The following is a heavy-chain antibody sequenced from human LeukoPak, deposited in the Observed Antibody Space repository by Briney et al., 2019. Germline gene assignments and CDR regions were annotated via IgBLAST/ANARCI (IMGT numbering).Heavy chain of an antibody. CDR2: IIPIFGTA. D-gene: IGHD6-13*01. CDR3: AVAYGSTNVHGFDP. CDR1: GGTFSSYA. J-gene: IGHJ5*02. V-gene: IGHV1-69*05. Sequence: SVKVSCKASGGTFSSYAISWVRQAPGQGLEWMGGIIPIFGTANYAQKFQGRVTITTDESTSTAYMELSSLRSEDTAVYYCAVAYGSTNVHGFDPWGQGTLVTVSS.